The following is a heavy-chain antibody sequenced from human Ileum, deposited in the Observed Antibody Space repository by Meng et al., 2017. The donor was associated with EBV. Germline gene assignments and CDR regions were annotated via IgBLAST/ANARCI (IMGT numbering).Heavy chain of an antibody. Sequence: LPGLGPGLAKPSDTLSPHCAFSGGYISRRDWWSWVRQPPGKGLEWIGETSHSGSTNYSPSLKSRVTISLDKSKNQLSLKLNSVTAADTAVYYCASSDYYRSDYWGQGTLVTVSS. D-gene: IGHD3-22*01. CDR1: GGYISRRDW. J-gene: IGHJ4*02. CDR2: TSHSGST. CDR3: ASSDYYRSDY. V-gene: IGHV4-4*02.